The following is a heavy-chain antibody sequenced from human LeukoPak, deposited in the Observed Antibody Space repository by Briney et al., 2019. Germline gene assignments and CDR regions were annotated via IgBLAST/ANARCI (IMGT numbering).Heavy chain of an antibody. Sequence: GGSLRLSCAASGFTFSSYSMNWVRQAPGKGLEWVSSISSSSSYIYYADSVGGRFTISRDNAKNSLYLQMNSLRAEDTAVYYCARDEATYYYYYGMDVWGQGTTVTVSS. CDR3: ARDEATYYYYYGMDV. V-gene: IGHV3-21*01. CDR1: GFTFSSYS. CDR2: ISSSSSYI. J-gene: IGHJ6*02.